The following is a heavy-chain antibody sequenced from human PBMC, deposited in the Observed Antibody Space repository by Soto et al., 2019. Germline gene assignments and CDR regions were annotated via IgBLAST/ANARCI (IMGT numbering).Heavy chain of an antibody. J-gene: IGHJ4*02. CDR2: ISAYNGNT. D-gene: IGHD3-22*01. CDR3: AADYLIHYYDSSGYSDY. Sequence: ASVKVSCKASGYTFTSYGISWVRQAPGQGLEWMGWISAYNGNTNYAQKLQGRVTMTTDTSTSTAYMELSSLRSEDTAVYYCAADYLIHYYDSSGYSDYWGQGTLVTVSS. CDR1: GYTFTSYG. V-gene: IGHV1-18*01.